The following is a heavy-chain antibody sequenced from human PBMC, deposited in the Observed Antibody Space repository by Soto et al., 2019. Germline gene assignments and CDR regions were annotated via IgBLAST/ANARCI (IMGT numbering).Heavy chain of an antibody. CDR3: ARYFVSRDTRAFDL. V-gene: IGHV1-8*02. CDR1: GFSFTSYD. D-gene: IGHD3-9*01. CDR2: MNANNGNT. J-gene: IGHJ3*01. Sequence: ASVKVSCKASGFSFTSYDIEWVRQSAGQGFEWMGWMNANNGNTGYVQKFQGRVTFTRDTSISTAYMELSSLRSDDTAVYYFARYFVSRDTRAFDLWGQGTEVTVSS.